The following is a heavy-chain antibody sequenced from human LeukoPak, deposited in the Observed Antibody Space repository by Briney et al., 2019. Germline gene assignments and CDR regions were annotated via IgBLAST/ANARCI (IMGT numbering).Heavy chain of an antibody. CDR1: GGSISSYY. J-gene: IGHJ4*02. CDR2: IYYSGST. D-gene: IGHD2-15*01. CDR3: AGGLGCSGGSCYSFFDY. V-gene: IGHV4-59*01. Sequence: KPSETLSLTCTVSGGSISSYYWSWIRQPPGKGLEWIGYIYYSGSTNYNPSLKSRVTISVDTSKNQFSLKLSSVTAADTAVYYCAGGLGCSGGSCYSFFDYWGQGTLVTVSS.